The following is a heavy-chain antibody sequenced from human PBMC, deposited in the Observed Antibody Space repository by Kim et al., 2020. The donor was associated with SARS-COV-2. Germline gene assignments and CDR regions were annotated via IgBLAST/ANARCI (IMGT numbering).Heavy chain of an antibody. CDR2: INTNTGNP. CDR1: GYSFNTYA. J-gene: IGHJ4*02. V-gene: IGHV7-4-1*02. Sequence: ASVKVSCKASGYSFNTYAMNWVRQAPGQGLEWMGWINTNTGNPTYAQGFTGRFVFSLDTSVSTTYLQISSLKAEDTAVYFCARADYYEISGYPMEFDYWGQGTLVTVSS. D-gene: IGHD3-22*01. CDR3: ARADYYEISGYPMEFDY.